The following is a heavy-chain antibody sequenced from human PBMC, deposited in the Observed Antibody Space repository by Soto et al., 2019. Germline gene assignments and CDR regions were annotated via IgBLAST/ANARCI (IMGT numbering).Heavy chain of an antibody. D-gene: IGHD3-10*01. CDR3: ERAVRGVAIDY. CDR2: VWYDGSKE. J-gene: IGHJ4*02. V-gene: IGHV3-33*01. CDR1: GFIFNTYG. Sequence: QVQLVESGGGVVQPGRSLRLSCAASGFIFNTYGMHWVRQAPGKGLEWLAVVWYDGSKEYYADSVKGRFTISKDNSKNMVYLQMNRLRAEDTAVYYCERAVRGVAIDYWGQGTLVTVSS.